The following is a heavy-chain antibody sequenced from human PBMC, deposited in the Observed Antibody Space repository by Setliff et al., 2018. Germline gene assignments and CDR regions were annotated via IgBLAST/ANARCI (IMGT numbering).Heavy chain of an antibody. CDR3: ARDAPKVVDKFDL. V-gene: IGHV1-18*01. Sequence: ASVKVSCKASGYTFTSYDINWVRQATGQGLEWMGWISAYNGNTNYAQKLQGRVTMTTDTSTGTAYMELRSLTSDDSAVYYCARDAPKVVDKFDLWGQGTKVTVSS. J-gene: IGHJ3*01. CDR1: GYTFTSYD. CDR2: ISAYNGNT. D-gene: IGHD3-22*01.